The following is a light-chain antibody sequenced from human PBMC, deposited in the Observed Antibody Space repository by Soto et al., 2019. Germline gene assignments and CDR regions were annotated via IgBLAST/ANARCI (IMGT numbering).Light chain of an antibody. Sequence: AIQMTQSPSSLSASVGDRVTITCQASQGIRNDLAWYQQKPGKAPKLLIYGASNLQSGVPSRFSGSGSDTDFTLTISSLQPEDCATYYCLQDYNYPRTFGLGTKVEIK. CDR3: LQDYNYPRT. V-gene: IGKV1-6*01. CDR1: QGIRND. J-gene: IGKJ1*01. CDR2: GAS.